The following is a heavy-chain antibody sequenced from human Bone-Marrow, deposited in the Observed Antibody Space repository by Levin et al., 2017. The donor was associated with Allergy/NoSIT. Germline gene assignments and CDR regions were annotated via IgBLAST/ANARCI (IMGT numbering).Heavy chain of an antibody. J-gene: IGHJ6*02. V-gene: IGHV3-11*01. Sequence: KSGGSLRLSCAASGFTFSDYYMTWIRQAPGKGLEWVSYISSSGTTIYYADSVQGRFTISRDNARNSLYLHMNSLRAEDTAVYFCAREGRQTRRAVDVWGQGTTVTVSS. CDR1: GFTFSDYY. CDR3: AREGRQTRRAVDV. CDR2: ISSSGTTI. D-gene: IGHD1-1*01.